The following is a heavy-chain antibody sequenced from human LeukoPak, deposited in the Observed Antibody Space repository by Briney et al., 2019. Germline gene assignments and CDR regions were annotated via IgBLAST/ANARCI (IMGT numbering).Heavy chain of an antibody. CDR1: GGSISSSSYY. J-gene: IGHJ4*02. CDR3: ARGSLVVAAARFGY. Sequence: SETLSLTCTVSGGSISSSSYYWGWIRQPPGKGLEWIGSIYYSGSTYYNPSLKSRVTISVDTSKNQFSLKLSSVTAADTAVYYCARGSLVVAAARFGYWGQGTLVTVSS. D-gene: IGHD6-13*01. CDR2: IYYSGST. V-gene: IGHV4-39*07.